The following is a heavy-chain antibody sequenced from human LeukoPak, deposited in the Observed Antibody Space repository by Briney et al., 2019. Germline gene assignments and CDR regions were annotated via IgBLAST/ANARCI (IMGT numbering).Heavy chain of an antibody. J-gene: IGHJ4*02. D-gene: IGHD5-12*01. Sequence: GRTLSLSCAASGFTFSDYAMSWVRQAPGQGLEWVSGISGSGESTYYADSVKGRFTISRDNSKNTLCLQMNSLRAEDTAVYYCAKETGYSGYDFGDYWGQGTLVTVSS. CDR1: GFTFSDYA. V-gene: IGHV3-23*01. CDR2: ISGSGEST. CDR3: AKETGYSGYDFGDY.